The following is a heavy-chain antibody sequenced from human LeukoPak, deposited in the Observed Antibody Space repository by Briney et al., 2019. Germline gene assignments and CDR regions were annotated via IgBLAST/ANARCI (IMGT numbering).Heavy chain of an antibody. Sequence: SETLSLTCTVSGDSVSSGSNYWSWIRQPGGKGLEWIGRIYNSWTTNYNPSLKSRVTISVDTSKNQFSLKLSSVTAADTAVYYCARVLRGSTVGTLPYFYYYMDVWGKGTTVIVAS. J-gene: IGHJ6*03. CDR1: GDSVSSGSNY. CDR3: ARVLRGSTVGTLPYFYYYMDV. V-gene: IGHV4-61*02. CDR2: IYNSWTT. D-gene: IGHD3-10*01.